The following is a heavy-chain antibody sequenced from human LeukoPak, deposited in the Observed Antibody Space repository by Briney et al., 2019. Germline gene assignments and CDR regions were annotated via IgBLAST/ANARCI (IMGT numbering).Heavy chain of an antibody. J-gene: IGHJ4*02. CDR1: GYTFTGYY. V-gene: IGHV1-2*02. CDR3: ARTIVYYYDSCGYHFDY. CDR2: INPNSGGT. D-gene: IGHD3-22*01. Sequence: ASVKVSCKASGYTFTGYYMHWVRQAPGQGLEWMGWINPNSGGTNYAQKFQGRVTMTRDTSISTAYMELSRLRSDDTAVYYCARTIVYYYDSCGYHFDYWGQGTLVTVSS.